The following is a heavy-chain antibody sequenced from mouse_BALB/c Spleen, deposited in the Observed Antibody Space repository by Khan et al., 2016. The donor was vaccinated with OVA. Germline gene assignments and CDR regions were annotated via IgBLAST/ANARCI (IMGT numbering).Heavy chain of an antibody. CDR3: ARTARIKY. CDR1: GYSITSGYG. D-gene: IGHD1-2*01. Sequence: EVQGVESGPGLVKPSQPLSLTCTVTGYSITSGYGWNWIRQFPGNKLEWMGYISYSGSTNYNPSLKSRISITRDTSKNQFFLQLNSVTTEDTATYYCARTARIKYWGQGTTLTVSS. J-gene: IGHJ2*01. V-gene: IGHV3-2*02. CDR2: ISYSGST.